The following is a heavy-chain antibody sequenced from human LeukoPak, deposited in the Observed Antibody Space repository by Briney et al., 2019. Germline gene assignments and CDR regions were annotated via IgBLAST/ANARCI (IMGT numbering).Heavy chain of an antibody. CDR1: GFTFSTYW. V-gene: IGHV3-74*01. CDR2: INSDGSDK. D-gene: IGHD4-23*01. J-gene: IGHJ4*02. CDR3: VREGNSGYFFDY. Sequence: PGGSLRLSCAASGFTFSTYWMHWVRQAPGQGLVWVSRINSDGSDKDFADSVRGRFTISRDNAHNTLHQQMNSLRAEDTAVYYCVREGNSGYFFDYWGQGTLVTVSS.